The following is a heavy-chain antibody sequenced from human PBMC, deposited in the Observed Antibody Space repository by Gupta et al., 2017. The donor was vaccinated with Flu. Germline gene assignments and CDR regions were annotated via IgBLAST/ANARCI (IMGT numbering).Heavy chain of an antibody. V-gene: IGHV4-4*07. CDR2: ILASGAT. CDR3: AKVGDYFNGFDV. J-gene: IGHJ6*02. CDR1: GGSISDNY. Sequence: QVQLQESGPGLVRPSETLSLSCSVSGGSISDNYWSWIRQPAGKGLEWIGRILASGATNYNPSLTGRVTMSVDTSKNQFSLKARSVSAADTAVYYCAKVGDYFNGFDVWGQGTTVTVSS.